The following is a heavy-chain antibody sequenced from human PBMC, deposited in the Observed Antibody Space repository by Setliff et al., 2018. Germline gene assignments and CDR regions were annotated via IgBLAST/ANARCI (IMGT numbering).Heavy chain of an antibody. Sequence: ASVKVSCKASGYTFTSYDINWVRQATGQGLEWMGWMNPNSGNTGYAQKFQGRVTMTRNTSISTAYMDPSSLRFEDTAVYYCARAQSWSGGPYYFDNWGQGTLVTVS. CDR1: GYTFTSYD. CDR2: MNPNSGNT. D-gene: IGHD3-3*01. J-gene: IGHJ4*02. CDR3: ARAQSWSGGPYYFDN. V-gene: IGHV1-8*02.